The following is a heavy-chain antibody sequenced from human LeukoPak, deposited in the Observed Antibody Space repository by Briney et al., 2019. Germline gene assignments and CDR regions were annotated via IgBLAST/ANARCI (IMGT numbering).Heavy chain of an antibody. Sequence: PGGSLRLSCEASGFTFSTFAMIWVRQPPGKGLEWVSSIFPSGGEIHYADSVRGRFTISRDNSKSTLSLQMNSLRAEDTAIYYCARGRPYSRTYYFDSWGQGTLVTVSS. V-gene: IGHV3-23*01. CDR3: ARGRPYSRTYYFDS. J-gene: IGHJ4*02. D-gene: IGHD4-11*01. CDR2: IFPSGGEI. CDR1: GFTFSTFA.